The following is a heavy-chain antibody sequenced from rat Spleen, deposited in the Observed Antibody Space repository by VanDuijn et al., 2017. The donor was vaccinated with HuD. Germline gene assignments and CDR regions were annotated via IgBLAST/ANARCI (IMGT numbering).Heavy chain of an antibody. Sequence: QVQLKESGPGLVQPSQTLSLTCTVSGFSLTSYNVHWVRQPPGKGLEWMGVIWSNGGTDYNSALKSRLRISRDTSKSQVFLKMNILQTKDTGIYYCTRDGSVDYGGQGVMVTVSS. CDR3: TRDGSVDY. J-gene: IGHJ2*01. V-gene: IGHV2-1*01. CDR2: IWSNGGT. CDR1: GFSLTSYN. D-gene: IGHD1-12*02.